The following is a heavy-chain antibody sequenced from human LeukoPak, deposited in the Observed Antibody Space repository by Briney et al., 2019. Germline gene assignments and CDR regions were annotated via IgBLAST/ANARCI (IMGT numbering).Heavy chain of an antibody. CDR3: ARHYGSGSGYYYYYMDV. CDR2: IYYSGSN. D-gene: IGHD3-10*01. Sequence: GSLRLSCAASGFTFSTYGMSWVRQAPGKGLEWIGSIYYSGSNYYNPSLKSRVTISVDTSKNQFSLKLSSETAADTAVYYCARHYGSGSGYYYYYMDVWGKGTTVTVSS. CDR1: GFTFSTYG. V-gene: IGHV4-39*01. J-gene: IGHJ6*03.